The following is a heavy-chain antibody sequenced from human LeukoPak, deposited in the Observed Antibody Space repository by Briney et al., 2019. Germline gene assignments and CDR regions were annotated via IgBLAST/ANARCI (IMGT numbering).Heavy chain of an antibody. J-gene: IGHJ6*03. Sequence: PSQTLSLTRALYGGAFSVYYWGCIREPPGKRLWCVWEINHTVSTNYNPSLKSRVTLSVDTSQNQFSLRLSALTAPDTGLYFSARRFVNWEKHYCYMDVWGKGTTVTVSS. CDR1: GGAFSVYY. CDR3: ARRFVNWEKHYCYMDV. CDR2: INHTVST. V-gene: IGHV4-34*01. D-gene: IGHD7-27*01.